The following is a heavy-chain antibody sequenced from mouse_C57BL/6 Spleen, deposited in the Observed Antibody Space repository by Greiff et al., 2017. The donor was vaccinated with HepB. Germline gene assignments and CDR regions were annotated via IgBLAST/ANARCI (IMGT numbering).Heavy chain of an antibody. Sequence: EVMLVESEGGLVQPGSSMKLSCTASGFTFSDYYMAWVRQVPEKGLEWVANINYDGSSTYYLDSLKSRFIISRDNAKNILYLQMSSLKSEDTATYYCARDRDSNYGWYFDVWGTGTTVTVSS. D-gene: IGHD2-5*01. J-gene: IGHJ1*03. CDR2: INYDGSST. V-gene: IGHV5-16*01. CDR3: ARDRDSNYGWYFDV. CDR1: GFTFSDYY.